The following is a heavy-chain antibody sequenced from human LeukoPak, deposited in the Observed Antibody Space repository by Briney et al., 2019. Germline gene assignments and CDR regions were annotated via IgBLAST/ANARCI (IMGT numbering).Heavy chain of an antibody. Sequence: PSETLSLTCTVSGGSISSSSYYWGWIRQPPGKGLEWIGSIYYSGSTYYNPSLKSRVTISVDTSKNQFSLKLTSVTAADTAVYYCARDGNYFPSGSYYPDSWGQGILVTVSS. D-gene: IGHD3-10*01. CDR1: GGSISSSSYY. CDR3: ARDGNYFPSGSYYPDS. J-gene: IGHJ4*02. V-gene: IGHV4-39*07. CDR2: IYYSGST.